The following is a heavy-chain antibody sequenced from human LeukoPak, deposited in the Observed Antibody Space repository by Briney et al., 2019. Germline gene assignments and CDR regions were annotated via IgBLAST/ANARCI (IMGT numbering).Heavy chain of an antibody. CDR3: ARYTGPNYYSHYMDV. D-gene: IGHD2-8*02. Sequence: SETLSLTCTVSGGSIRTYYWSWIRQPPGKGLEWIGYIYPGGSANYYPSLESRVSISVDTSKNQFSLRLFSVTAADAAVYYCARYTGPNYYSHYMDVWGTGTTVTVSS. J-gene: IGHJ6*03. V-gene: IGHV4-4*09. CDR1: GGSIRTYY. CDR2: IYPGGSA.